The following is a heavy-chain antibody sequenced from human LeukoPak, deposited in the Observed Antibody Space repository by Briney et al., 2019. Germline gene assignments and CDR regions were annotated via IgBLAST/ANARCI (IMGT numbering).Heavy chain of an antibody. V-gene: IGHV4-59*08. CDR2: INYSGSS. CDR1: GDSISTDY. D-gene: IGHD4-17*01. J-gene: IGHJ4*02. CDR3: ARHSSDYYGPFDY. Sequence: PSETLSLTCIVSGDSISTDYWSWIRQSPGKGMEWIGYINYSGSSEYNPSLKSRITISVDRSKNQVSLKMRSVTAADTAVYFCARHSSDYYGPFDYWGQGTLVTVSS.